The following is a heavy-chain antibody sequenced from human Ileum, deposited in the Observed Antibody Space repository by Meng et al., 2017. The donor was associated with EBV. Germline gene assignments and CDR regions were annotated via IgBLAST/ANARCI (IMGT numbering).Heavy chain of an antibody. CDR3: ARVGQWLPIDY. Sequence: EWCRGLVKPSGILSLNCADCGGSISSSKWWSWDRQPPGKGLEWIREIYHSGSTNDNPSLKSRVTISVDKSKNQFSLNLSSVAAADTAVYYCARVGQWLPIDYWGQGTLVTVSS. CDR1: GGSISSSKW. CDR2: IYHSGST. V-gene: IGHV4-4*02. J-gene: IGHJ4*02. D-gene: IGHD6-19*01.